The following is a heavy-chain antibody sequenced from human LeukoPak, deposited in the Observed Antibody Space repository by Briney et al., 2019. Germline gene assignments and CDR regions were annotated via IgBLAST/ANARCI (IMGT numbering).Heavy chain of an antibody. CDR1: GFTFSSYW. Sequence: GGSLRLSCAASGFTFSSYWMSWVRQAPGKWLEWVSAISGSGRSTYYADSVKGRFTISRDNSKNTLYLQMNSLRAEDTAVYYCAKDQPYYDILTGYPPGPPFDYWGQGTLVTVSS. CDR3: AKDQPYYDILTGYPPGPPFDY. V-gene: IGHV3-23*01. J-gene: IGHJ4*02. CDR2: ISGSGRST. D-gene: IGHD3-9*01.